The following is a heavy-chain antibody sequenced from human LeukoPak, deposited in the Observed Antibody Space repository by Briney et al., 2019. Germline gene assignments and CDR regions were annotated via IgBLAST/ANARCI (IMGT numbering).Heavy chain of an antibody. J-gene: IGHJ5*02. CDR2: INPNSGGT. V-gene: IGHV1-2*04. D-gene: IGHD4-17*01. CDR3: ARGPSGDYNNWFGP. CDR1: GYTFTGYY. Sequence: PGASVKVSCKASGYTFTGYYMHWVRQAPGQGLEWMGWINPNSGGTNYAQKFQGWVTMTRDTSISTAYMELSRLRSDDTAVYYCARGPSGDYNNWFGPWGQGTLVTVSS.